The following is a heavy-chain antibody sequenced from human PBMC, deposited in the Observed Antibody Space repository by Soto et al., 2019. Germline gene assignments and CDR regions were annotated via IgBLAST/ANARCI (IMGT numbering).Heavy chain of an antibody. CDR3: ARLDPVVAATGFDY. V-gene: IGHV1-69*13. J-gene: IGHJ4*02. Sequence: GASVKVSCKASGGTFSSYAISWVRQAPGQGLEWMGGIIPIFGTANYAQKFQGRVTITADESTSTAYMELSSLRSEDTAVYYCARLDPVVAATGFDYWGQGTLVTVSS. CDR2: IIPIFGTA. CDR1: GGTFSSYA. D-gene: IGHD2-15*01.